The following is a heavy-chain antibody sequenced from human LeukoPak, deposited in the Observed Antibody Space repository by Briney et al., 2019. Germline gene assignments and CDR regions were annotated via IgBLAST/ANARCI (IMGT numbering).Heavy chain of an antibody. CDR2: ISSSGSII. CDR1: GFTFRSCE. J-gene: IGHJ3*02. Sequence: PGGSLRLSCAASGFTFRSCELSWVRQAPAKGLEWVSYISSSGSIIYYADSVKGRFTISRDNARNSLYLQMSSLRVEDTAFYYCARVQDHGSSYRAFDIWGQGTMVTVSS. CDR3: ARVQDHGSSYRAFDI. V-gene: IGHV3-48*03. D-gene: IGHD6-6*01.